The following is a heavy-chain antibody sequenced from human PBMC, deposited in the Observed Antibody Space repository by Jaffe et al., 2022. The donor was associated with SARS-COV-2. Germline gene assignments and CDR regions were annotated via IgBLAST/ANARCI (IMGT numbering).Heavy chain of an antibody. CDR1: GFTFNTYW. J-gene: IGHJ6*02. Sequence: EVQLVESGGGLAQPGGSLRLSCAASGFTFNTYWMSWVRQAPGEGLEWVANIKPDESETYYMDSVKGRFTISRDNAKNSLYLQMDGLRAEDTAVYYCARFGREPYAMDVWGQGTTVTVSS. V-gene: IGHV3-7*01. D-gene: IGHD1-26*01. CDR2: IKPDESET. CDR3: ARFGREPYAMDV.